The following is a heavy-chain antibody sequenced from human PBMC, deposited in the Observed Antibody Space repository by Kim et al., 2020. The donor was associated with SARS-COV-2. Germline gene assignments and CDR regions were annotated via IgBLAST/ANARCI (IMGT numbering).Heavy chain of an antibody. V-gene: IGHV1-46*01. J-gene: IGHJ4*02. Sequence: ASVKVSCKASGYTFTSYYMHWVRQAPGQGLEWMGLINPSVAGTTYAQKFQGRVTMTRDTSTSTVYMELSSLRSDDTAVYYCAPEVPRSYHFDYWGQGTLVTVSS. D-gene: IGHD1-26*01. CDR1: GYTFTSYY. CDR2: INPSVAGT. CDR3: APEVPRSYHFDY.